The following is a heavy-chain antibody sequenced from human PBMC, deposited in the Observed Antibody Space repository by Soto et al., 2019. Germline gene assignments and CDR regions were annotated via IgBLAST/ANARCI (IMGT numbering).Heavy chain of an antibody. Sequence: PGGSLRLSCAASGFTFSSYAMSWVRQAPGKGLEWVSAISGSGGSTYYADSVKGRFTISRDNSKNTVYLQMNTLRAEETAVYYCANSARHYYDSSGYANYFDYWGQGTLVTVSS. CDR3: ANSARHYYDSSGYANYFDY. D-gene: IGHD3-22*01. J-gene: IGHJ4*02. CDR2: ISGSGGST. V-gene: IGHV3-23*01. CDR1: GFTFSSYA.